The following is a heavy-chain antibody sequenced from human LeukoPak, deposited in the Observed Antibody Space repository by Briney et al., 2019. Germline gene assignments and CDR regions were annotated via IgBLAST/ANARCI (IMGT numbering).Heavy chain of an antibody. Sequence: GGSLRLSCAASGFTFSSYGMHWVRQAPGKGLEWVAVISYDGSNKYYADSVKGRFTISRDNSKNTLYLQMNSLRAEDTAVYYCAKDSSCYSQTGYAFDIWGQGTMVTVSS. V-gene: IGHV3-30*18. CDR2: ISYDGSNK. J-gene: IGHJ3*02. CDR1: GFTFSSYG. D-gene: IGHD3-22*01. CDR3: AKDSSCYSQTGYAFDI.